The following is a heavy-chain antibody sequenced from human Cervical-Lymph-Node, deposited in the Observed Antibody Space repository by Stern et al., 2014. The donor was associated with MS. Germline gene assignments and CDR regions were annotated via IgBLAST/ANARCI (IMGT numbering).Heavy chain of an antibody. Sequence: QMQLVQSGAEVKKPGASVKVSCKASGFTFASYYMHWVRQAPGQGLEWMGRIDPNNGGTNSAQKFQGRVTMTRATSIRTAYLELSRLRSDDTAVYYCARGPPGGDYFDYWGQGTLVTVSS. CDR1: GFTFASYY. J-gene: IGHJ4*02. CDR2: IDPNNGGT. D-gene: IGHD2-2*01. CDR3: ARGPPGGDYFDY. V-gene: IGHV1-2*06.